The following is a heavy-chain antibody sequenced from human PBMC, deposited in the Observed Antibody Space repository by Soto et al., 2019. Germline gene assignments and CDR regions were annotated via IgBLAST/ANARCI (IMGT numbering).Heavy chain of an antibody. D-gene: IGHD6-19*01. Sequence: ASVKVSCKASGYTFTSYYMHWVRQAPGQGLEWMGIVNPSGGSTSYAQKFQGRVTMTRDTSTSTVYMELSSLRSEDTAVYYCARARKIAVAGLNFDYWGQGTLVTVSS. V-gene: IGHV1-46*01. CDR1: GYTFTSYY. J-gene: IGHJ4*02. CDR2: VNPSGGST. CDR3: ARARKIAVAGLNFDY.